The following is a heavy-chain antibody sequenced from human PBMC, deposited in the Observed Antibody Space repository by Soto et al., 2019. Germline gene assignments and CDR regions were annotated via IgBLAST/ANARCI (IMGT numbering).Heavy chain of an antibody. J-gene: IGHJ6*02. CDR2: IDPSDSYT. Sequence: GESLKISCKGSGYSFTSYWISWVRQMPGKGLEWMGRIDPSDSYTNYSPSFQGHVTISADKSISTAYLQWSSLKASDTAMYYCATQYCSGGSCYYYYGMDVWGQGTTVTVSS. CDR1: GYSFTSYW. CDR3: ATQYCSGGSCYYYYGMDV. D-gene: IGHD2-15*01. V-gene: IGHV5-10-1*01.